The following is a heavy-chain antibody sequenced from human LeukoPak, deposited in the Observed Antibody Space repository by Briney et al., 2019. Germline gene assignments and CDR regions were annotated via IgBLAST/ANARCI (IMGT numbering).Heavy chain of an antibody. CDR3: ARHGGFLEWLLSTVDY. CDR2: IYHSGST. D-gene: IGHD3-3*01. J-gene: IGHJ4*02. CDR1: GYSISSGYY. Sequence: PSETLSLTCAVSGYSISSGYYWGWIRQPPGRGLGWIGSIYHSGSTYYNPSHKSRVTISVDTSKNQFSLKLSSVTAADTAVHYCARHGGFLEWLLSTVDYWGQGTLVTVSS. V-gene: IGHV4-38-2*01.